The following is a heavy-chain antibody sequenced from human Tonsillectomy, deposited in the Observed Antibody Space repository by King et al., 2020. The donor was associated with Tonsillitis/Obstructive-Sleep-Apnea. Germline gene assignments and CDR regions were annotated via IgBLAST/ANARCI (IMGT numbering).Heavy chain of an antibody. CDR2: IYSGGST. Sequence: VQLVESGGGLIQPGGSLRLSCAASGFTVSSNYMSWVRQAPGKGLEWVSVIYSGGSTYYADSVKGRFTISRDNSKNTLYLQMNSLRAEDTAVYYCARSGDPYSVSYYPTLASLYFDYWGQGTLVTVSS. V-gene: IGHV3-53*01. J-gene: IGHJ4*02. CDR1: GFTVSSNY. D-gene: IGHD1-26*01. CDR3: ARSGDPYSVSYYPTLASLYFDY.